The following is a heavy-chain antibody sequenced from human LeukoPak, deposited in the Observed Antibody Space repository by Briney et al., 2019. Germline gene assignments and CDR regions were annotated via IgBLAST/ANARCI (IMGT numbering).Heavy chain of an antibody. D-gene: IGHD6-6*01. CDR1: GFTFSSYG. Sequence: SGGTLRLSCAASGFTFSSYGMSWVRQAPGKGLEWVSAISGSGGSTYYADSVKGRFTISRDNSKNTLYLQMNSLRAEDTAVYYCAKGVMAARPPFDYWGQGTLVTVSS. J-gene: IGHJ4*02. V-gene: IGHV3-23*01. CDR3: AKGVMAARPPFDY. CDR2: ISGSGGST.